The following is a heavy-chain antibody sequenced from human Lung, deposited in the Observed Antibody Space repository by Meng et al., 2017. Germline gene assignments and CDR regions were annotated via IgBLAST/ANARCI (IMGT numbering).Heavy chain of an antibody. J-gene: IGHJ2*01. Sequence: QGELVGSVGGVVQPGGSLRLSCAASGFTFNTYAMHWVRQAPGKGLEWVSLMSFDGAQIYYSDSVRGRFTISRDNSKNTLYLQMNSLRAEDTAVYYCARDKPPNDVWGRGTLVTVSS. CDR3: ARDKPPNDV. V-gene: IGHV3-30*01. CDR1: GFTFNTYA. CDR2: MSFDGAQI.